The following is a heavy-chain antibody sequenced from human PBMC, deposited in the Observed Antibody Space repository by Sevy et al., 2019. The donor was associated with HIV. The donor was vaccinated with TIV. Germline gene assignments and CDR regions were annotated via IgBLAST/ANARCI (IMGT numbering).Heavy chain of an antibody. D-gene: IGHD3-10*02. CDR1: GFTFSNFA. CDR3: AKKMCGGSGMAFLVDY. V-gene: IGHV3-23*01. Sequence: GGSLRLSCAASGFTFSNFAMGWVRQAPGKGLDWISVISGTGDYKYYADSVKGRFTISRDNSKNTLSLQMNSLRAEDTAIFYCAKKMCGGSGMAFLVDYWGQGTLVPVSS. J-gene: IGHJ4*02. CDR2: ISGTGDYK.